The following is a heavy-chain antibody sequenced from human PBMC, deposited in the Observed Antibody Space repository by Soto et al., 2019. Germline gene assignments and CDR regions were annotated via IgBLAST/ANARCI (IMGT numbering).Heavy chain of an antibody. V-gene: IGHV4-31*03. CDR1: GGSFSGGGYY. D-gene: IGHD3-3*01. J-gene: IGHJ3*02. CDR3: ARTSIFGVVLNAFDI. Sequence: SETLSLTCTVSGGSFSGGGYYWSWIRQHPGKGMEWMGYISYSGSTKYKPSLQSRITISVDTYENQFSLRLTSVTAADTAIYFCARTSIFGVVLNAFDIWGQGTLVTVSS. CDR2: ISYSGST.